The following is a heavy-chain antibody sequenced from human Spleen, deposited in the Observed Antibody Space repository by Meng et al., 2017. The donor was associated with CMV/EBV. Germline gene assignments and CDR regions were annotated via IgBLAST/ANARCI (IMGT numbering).Heavy chain of an antibody. J-gene: IGHJ5*02. CDR2: MNPKSGNT. V-gene: IGHV1-8*01. CDR3: ARARIAAAGMGWFDP. CDR1: GYSFTTYD. Sequence: SGYSFTTYDINWVRQASGQGLEWMGWMNPKSGNTAYTQKFQDRVTFTRNTSISTAYMELSSLRSEDTAVYYCARARIAAAGMGWFDPWGQGTLVTVSS. D-gene: IGHD6-13*01.